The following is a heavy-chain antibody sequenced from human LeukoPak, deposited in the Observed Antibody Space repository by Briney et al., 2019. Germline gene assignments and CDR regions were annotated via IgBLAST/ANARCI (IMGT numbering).Heavy chain of an antibody. J-gene: IGHJ5*02. CDR2: IYYSGST. CDR1: GGSISSYY. CDR3: AHGGSGSYQNWFDP. Sequence: SGTLSLTCTVSGGSISSYYWSWIRQPPGKGLEWIGYIYYSGSTNYNPSLKSRVTISVDTSKNQFSLKLSSVTAADTAVYYCAHGGSGSYQNWFDPWGQGALVTVSS. V-gene: IGHV4-59*01. D-gene: IGHD3-10*01.